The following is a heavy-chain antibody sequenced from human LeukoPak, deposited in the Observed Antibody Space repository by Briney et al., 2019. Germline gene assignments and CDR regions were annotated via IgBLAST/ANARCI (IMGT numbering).Heavy chain of an antibody. V-gene: IGHV1-18*01. Sequence: GASVKVSCKASGYTFTSYGISWVRQAPGQGLEWMGWISAYNGNTNYAQKLQGRVTMTTDTSTSTAYMELRSLRSDDTAVYYCARCMGIAVAGTQYYFDYWGQGTLVTVSS. J-gene: IGHJ4*02. CDR3: ARCMGIAVAGTQYYFDY. CDR1: GYTFTSYG. D-gene: IGHD6-19*01. CDR2: ISAYNGNT.